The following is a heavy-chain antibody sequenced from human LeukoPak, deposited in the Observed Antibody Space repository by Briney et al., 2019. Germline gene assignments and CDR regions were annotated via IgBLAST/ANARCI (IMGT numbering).Heavy chain of an antibody. CDR3: AVQNYDILTGYTY. J-gene: IGHJ4*02. CDR1: GGSISSSSYY. CDR2: IYYSGST. D-gene: IGHD3-9*01. V-gene: IGHV4-39*01. Sequence: NPSETLSLTCTVSGGSISSSSYYWGWIRQPPGKGLEWIGSIYYSGSTYYNPSLKSRVTISVDTSKNQFSLKLSSVTAADTAVYYCAVQNYDILTGYTYWGQGTLVTVSS.